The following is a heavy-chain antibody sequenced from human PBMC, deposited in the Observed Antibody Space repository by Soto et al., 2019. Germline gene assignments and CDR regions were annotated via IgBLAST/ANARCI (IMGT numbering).Heavy chain of an antibody. CDR1: GYTFTGYY. CDR3: ARDGAVAGSYYFDY. D-gene: IGHD6-19*01. V-gene: IGHV1-2*04. CDR2: INPNGGGT. J-gene: IGHJ4*02. Sequence: QVQLVQSGAEVKKPGASVKVSCKASGYTFTGYYMHWVRQAPGQGLEWMGWINPNGGGTNYAQKFQGWVTMTRDTSISTAYMELSRLRSDDTAVYYCARDGAVAGSYYFDYWGQGTLVTVSS.